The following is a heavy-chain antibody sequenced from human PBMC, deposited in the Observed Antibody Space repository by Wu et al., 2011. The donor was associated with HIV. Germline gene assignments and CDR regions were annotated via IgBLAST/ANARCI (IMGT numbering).Heavy chain of an antibody. D-gene: IGHD3-22*01. CDR2: IIPVFGAA. J-gene: IGHJ3*02. Sequence: QVQLVQSGAEVRKSGASVKVSCKASGGTFSSYAISWVRQAPGQGLEWMGGIIPVFGAARYAQKFQGRVTITADKSTSTAYMELSSLRSDDTAVYYCAGEPSLNFYDSSGDGAFDIVGPRDNGHRLF. CDR3: AGEPSLNFYDSSGDGAFDI. CDR1: GGTFSSYA. V-gene: IGHV1-69*06.